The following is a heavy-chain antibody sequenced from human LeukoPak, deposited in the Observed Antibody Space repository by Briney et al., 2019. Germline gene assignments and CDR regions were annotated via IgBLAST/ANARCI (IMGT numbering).Heavy chain of an antibody. CDR2: IRYDGSNI. CDR3: AKDLQQWLVSPYYYYMDV. D-gene: IGHD6-19*01. J-gene: IGHJ6*03. V-gene: IGHV3-30*02. CDR1: GFTFTRYG. Sequence: PGGSLRLSCAASGFTFTRYGMHWVRQAPGKGLEWVAFIRYDGSNIHYADSVKGRFTVSRDNSNLYLQMNSLGAEDMAVYYCAKDLQQWLVSPYYYYMDVWGNGTTVTVPS.